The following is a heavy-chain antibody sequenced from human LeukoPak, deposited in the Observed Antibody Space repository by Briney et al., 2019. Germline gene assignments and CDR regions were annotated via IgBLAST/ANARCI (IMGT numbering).Heavy chain of an antibody. CDR2: ISYDGSNK. D-gene: IGHD3-10*01. Sequence: GGALRLSCAASGFTFSSYGMHWGRQAPGKGVGGVAVISYDGSNKYYADSVKGRFTISRDNSKNTLYLQMNSLRAEDTAVYYCAKEGLWFGELFQGTYFDYWGQGTLVTVSS. CDR1: GFTFSSYG. J-gene: IGHJ4*02. CDR3: AKEGLWFGELFQGTYFDY. V-gene: IGHV3-30*18.